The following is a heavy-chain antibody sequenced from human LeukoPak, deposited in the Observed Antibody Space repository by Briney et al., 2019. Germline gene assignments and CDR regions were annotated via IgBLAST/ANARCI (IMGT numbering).Heavy chain of an antibody. CDR3: ARVRGGNRGDAFDI. CDR2: ISGSGAGT. V-gene: IGHV3-23*01. D-gene: IGHD4-23*01. CDR1: GFTFSSYG. J-gene: IGHJ3*02. Sequence: GGSLRLSCAASGFTFSSYGMGWVRQAPGKGLDWVSSISGSGAGTYYADSVKGRFTISRDNSKNTLYVQMKSLGAEDTAPYYCARVRGGNRGDAFDIWGQGTMVTVSS.